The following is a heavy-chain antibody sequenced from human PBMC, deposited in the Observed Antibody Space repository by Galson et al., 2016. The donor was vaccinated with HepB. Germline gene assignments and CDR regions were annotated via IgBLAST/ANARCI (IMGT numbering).Heavy chain of an antibody. J-gene: IGHJ4*02. V-gene: IGHV3-30*03. CDR1: GFTFSSFS. D-gene: IGHD3-10*01. CDR3: ARDGYYYGSGSYGAATY. Sequence: SLRLSCAASGFTFSSFSMNWVRQAPGKGLEWVAVISYHGSNKYYVDSVKGRFTISGDNSKNTLYLQMNSLRVEDTAMYYCARDGYYYGSGSYGAATYWGQGTPVTVSS. CDR2: ISYHGSNK.